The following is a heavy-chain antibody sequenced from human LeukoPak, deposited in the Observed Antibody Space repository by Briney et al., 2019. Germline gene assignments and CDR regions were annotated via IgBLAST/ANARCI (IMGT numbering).Heavy chain of an antibody. CDR3: ARDIAEGDYWRLDY. V-gene: IGHV1-18*01. D-gene: IGHD4-17*01. CDR1: GYTFTSYG. J-gene: IGHJ4*02. Sequence: ASVKVSCKASGYTFTSYGISWVRQAPGRGLEWMGWISDYNGNTKYPQKFQGRVTMTTDTSTSTAYMELRSLRSDDTAVYYCARDIAEGDYWRLDYWGQGTLVTVSS. CDR2: ISDYNGNT.